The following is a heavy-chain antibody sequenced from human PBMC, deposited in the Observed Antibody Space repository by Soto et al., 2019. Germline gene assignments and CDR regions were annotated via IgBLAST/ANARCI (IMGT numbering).Heavy chain of an antibody. CDR3: ARGAGTTAEYFQH. V-gene: IGHV4-34*01. D-gene: IGHD1-7*01. Sequence: SETLSLTCAVYGGSFSGYYWSWIRQPPGKGLEWIGEINHSGSTNYNPSLKSRVTISVDTSKNQFSLKLSSVTAADTAVYYCARGAGTTAEYFQHWGQGTLVT. J-gene: IGHJ1*01. CDR2: INHSGST. CDR1: GGSFSGYY.